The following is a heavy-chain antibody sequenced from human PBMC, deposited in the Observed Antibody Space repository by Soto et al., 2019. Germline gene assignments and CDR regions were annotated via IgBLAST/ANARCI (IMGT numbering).Heavy chain of an antibody. D-gene: IGHD1-26*01. CDR2: ILYDGISK. Sequence: HPGGSLRLSCAASVFTFISYVMHWVRQAPGKGREWSAVILYDGISKYYADCVNGRFTISRDNSKNTRYLQMNNLRDEDTAVYSCARGSKEWEPTLFDYCGLDGWGQGTRVTVSS. CDR1: VFTFISYV. J-gene: IGHJ6*02. V-gene: IGHV3-33*01. CDR3: ARGSKEWEPTLFDYCGLDG.